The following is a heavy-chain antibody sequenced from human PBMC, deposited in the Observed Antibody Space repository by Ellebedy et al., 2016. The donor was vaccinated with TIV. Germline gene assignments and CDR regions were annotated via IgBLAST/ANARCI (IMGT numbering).Heavy chain of an antibody. CDR2: ISGSSGST. D-gene: IGHD1-26*01. CDR3: AKGPTTRYYYMDV. CDR1: GFTFSSYA. Sequence: GESLKTSXAASGFTFSSYAMSRVRQAPGKGLEWISSISGSSGSTYYADSVRGRFTISRDNSKNTLYLQMNSLRAEDTAVYYCAKGPTTRYYYMDVWGKGTTVTVSS. V-gene: IGHV3-23*01. J-gene: IGHJ6*03.